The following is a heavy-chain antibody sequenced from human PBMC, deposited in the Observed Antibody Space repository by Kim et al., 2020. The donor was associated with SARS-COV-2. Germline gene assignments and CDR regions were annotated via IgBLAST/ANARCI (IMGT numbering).Heavy chain of an antibody. CDR3: ARGKARSYRTPDAFDI. CDR1: GFTFSSYG. J-gene: IGHJ3*02. CDR2: IWYDGSNK. D-gene: IGHD1-26*01. Sequence: GGSLRLSCAASGFTFSSYGMHWVRQAPGKGLEWVAVIWYDGSNKYYADSVKGRFTISRDNSKNTLYLQMNSLRAEDTAVYYCARGKARSYRTPDAFDIWGQGTMVTVSS. V-gene: IGHV3-33*01.